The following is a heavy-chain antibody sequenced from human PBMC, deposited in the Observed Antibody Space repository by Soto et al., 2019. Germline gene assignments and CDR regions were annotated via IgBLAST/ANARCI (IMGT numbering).Heavy chain of an antibody. CDR3: ARVRLSTIFGVVRDPLFDY. J-gene: IGHJ4*02. V-gene: IGHV3-11*01. Sequence: QVPLVESGGGLVKPGGSLRLSCAASGFTFSDYYMSWIRQAPGKGLEWVSYISSSGSTIYYADSVKGRFTISRDNAKNSLYLQMNSLRAEDTAVYYCARVRLSTIFGVVRDPLFDYWGQGTLVTVSS. D-gene: IGHD3-3*01. CDR2: ISSSGSTI. CDR1: GFTFSDYY.